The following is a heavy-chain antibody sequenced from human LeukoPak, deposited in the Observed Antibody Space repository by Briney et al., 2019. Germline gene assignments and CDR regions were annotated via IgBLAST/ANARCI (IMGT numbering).Heavy chain of an antibody. CDR2: ISSSGSTL. J-gene: IGHJ4*02. V-gene: IGHV3-48*03. D-gene: IGHD5-24*01. CDR3: AKGRDGYKLENLFDY. CDR1: GFTFSSYE. Sequence: SGGSLRLSCAASGFTFSSYELNWVRQAPGKGLEWVSYISSSGSTLYYADSVKGRFTISRDNSKNTLYLQMNSLRAEDTAVYYCAKGRDGYKLENLFDYWGQGTLVTVSS.